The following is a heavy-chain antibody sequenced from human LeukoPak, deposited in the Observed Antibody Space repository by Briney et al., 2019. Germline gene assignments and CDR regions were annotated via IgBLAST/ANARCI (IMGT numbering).Heavy chain of an antibody. Sequence: GGSLRLSCAASGFTFSSYAMHWVRQAPGKGLEWVAVISYDGSNKHYADSVKGRFTISRDNPKNTLYLQMNSLRAEDTAVYYCARDLDSSGFPYYYYGMDVWGQGTTVTVSS. CDR1: GFTFSSYA. V-gene: IGHV3-30-3*01. CDR2: ISYDGSNK. D-gene: IGHD3-22*01. CDR3: ARDLDSSGFPYYYYGMDV. J-gene: IGHJ6*02.